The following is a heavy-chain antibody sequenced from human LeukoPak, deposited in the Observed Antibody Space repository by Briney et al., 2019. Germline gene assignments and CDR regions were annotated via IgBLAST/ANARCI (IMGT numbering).Heavy chain of an antibody. Sequence: GGSLRLSCAASGFTFSSYAMSWVRQAPGKGLEWVSAISGSGGSTYYADSVKGRFTISRDNSKNTLYLQMKSLRAEDTAVYYCAKDPLLVVGNYWGQGTLVTVSS. CDR3: AKDPLLVVGNY. J-gene: IGHJ4*02. CDR2: ISGSGGST. CDR1: GFTFSSYA. V-gene: IGHV3-23*01. D-gene: IGHD2-15*01.